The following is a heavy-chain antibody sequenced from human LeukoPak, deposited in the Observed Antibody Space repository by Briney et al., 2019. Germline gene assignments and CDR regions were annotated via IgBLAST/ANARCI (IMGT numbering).Heavy chain of an antibody. Sequence: PSETLSLTCTVSGGSISSSSYYWGWIRQPPGKGLEWIGSIYYSGSTYYNPSLKSRVTISVDTSKNQFSLKLSSVTAADTAVYYCASGGSSNYVPAFDIWGQGTMVTVSS. CDR1: GGSISSSSYY. CDR3: ASGGSSNYVPAFDI. J-gene: IGHJ3*02. V-gene: IGHV4-39*07. D-gene: IGHD4-23*01. CDR2: IYYSGST.